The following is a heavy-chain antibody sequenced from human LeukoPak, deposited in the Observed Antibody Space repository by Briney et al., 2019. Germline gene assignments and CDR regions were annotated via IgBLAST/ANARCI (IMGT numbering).Heavy chain of an antibody. V-gene: IGHV3-7*01. CDR3: ARDGGGEYQLLYYFDY. D-gene: IGHD2-2*01. J-gene: IGHJ4*02. CDR2: IKQDGSEK. Sequence: PGGSLRLSCAASGFTFSSYWMSWVRQAPGKGLEWVANIKQDGSEKYYVDSVKGRFTISRAKAKNSLYLQMNSLRAEDTAVYYCARDGGGEYQLLYYFDYWGQGTLVHASS. CDR1: GFTFSSYW.